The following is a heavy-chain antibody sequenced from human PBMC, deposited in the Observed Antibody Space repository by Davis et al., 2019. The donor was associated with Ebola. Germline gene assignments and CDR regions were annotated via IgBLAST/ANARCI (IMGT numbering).Heavy chain of an antibody. J-gene: IGHJ4*02. V-gene: IGHV1-18*01. CDR1: GYTFTSYG. Sequence: AASVKVSCKASGYTFTSYGISWVRQAPGQGLEWMGWFSAYNGNTNYAQKLQGRVTMTTDTSTSTAYMELRSLRSDDPAVYYCARSITMIVVGYFDYWGQGTLVTVSS. D-gene: IGHD3-22*01. CDR2: FSAYNGNT. CDR3: ARSITMIVVGYFDY.